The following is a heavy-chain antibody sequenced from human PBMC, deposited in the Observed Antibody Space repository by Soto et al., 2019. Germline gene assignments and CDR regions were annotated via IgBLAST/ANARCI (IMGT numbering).Heavy chain of an antibody. D-gene: IGHD3-22*01. J-gene: IGHJ3*02. CDR2: IKSKTDGGTT. Sequence: GGSLRLSCAASGFTFSNAWMSWVRQAPGKGLEWVGRIKSKTDGGTTGYAAPVKGRFTISRDDSKNTLYLQMNSLKTEDTAVYCCTTGGIVVVISDAFDIWGQGTMVTVSS. V-gene: IGHV3-15*01. CDR3: TTGGIVVVISDAFDI. CDR1: GFTFSNAW.